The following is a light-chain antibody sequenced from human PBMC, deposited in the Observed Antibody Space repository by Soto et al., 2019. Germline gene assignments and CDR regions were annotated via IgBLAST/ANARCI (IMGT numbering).Light chain of an antibody. CDR2: AAS. CDR1: QSINSY. V-gene: IGKV1-39*01. Sequence: DIQMTQSPSSQSASVGDRVTITCRASQSINSYLNWYQQKPGKAPKLLIYAASSLQSGVPSRFSGSGSETDFTLTITSLQPDDFATYYCQQSFSTPRTFVQGTRVDI. J-gene: IGKJ1*01. CDR3: QQSFSTPRT.